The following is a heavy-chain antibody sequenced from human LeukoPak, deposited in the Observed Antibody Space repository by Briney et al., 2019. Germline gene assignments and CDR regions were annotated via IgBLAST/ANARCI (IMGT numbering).Heavy chain of an antibody. V-gene: IGHV4-39*07. CDR3: ARGPYCSGGSCYLIYYFDY. CDR1: DASISSNNYS. D-gene: IGHD2-15*01. J-gene: IGHJ4*02. CDR2: LSYSGRT. Sequence: PSETLSLTCTVSDASISSNNYSWGWIRQPPGKGLEWIGSLSYSGRTYYNPSLKSRVTISVDTSKNQFSLKLSSVTAADTAVYYCARGPYCSGGSCYLIYYFDYWGQGTLVTVSS.